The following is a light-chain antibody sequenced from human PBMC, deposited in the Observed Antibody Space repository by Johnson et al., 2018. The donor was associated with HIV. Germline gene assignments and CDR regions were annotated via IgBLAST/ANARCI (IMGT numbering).Light chain of an antibody. CDR1: SSNIGNNY. V-gene: IGLV1-51*02. CDR3: GTWDNGLVTYV. CDR2: ENN. Sequence: QSVLTQPPSVSAAPGQKVTISCSGSSSNIGNNYVSWYQQLPGTAPKLLIYENNKRPSGIPARFSGSKSGASATLGITGLQTGDEAQYYCGTWDNGLVTYVFGTGTNVTGL. J-gene: IGLJ1*01.